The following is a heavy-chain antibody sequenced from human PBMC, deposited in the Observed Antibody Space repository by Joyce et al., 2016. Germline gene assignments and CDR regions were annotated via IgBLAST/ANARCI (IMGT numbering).Heavy chain of an antibody. V-gene: IGHV2-70*15. CDR3: ARNVVVAARDPPFDY. CDR1: GLSLSTSGMC. D-gene: IGHD2-15*01. CDR2: SDWDDDK. J-gene: IGHJ4*02. Sequence: QVTLRESGPALVKPTQTLTLTRSFSGLSLSTSGMCVNWIRQPPGEALEWLARSDWDDDKYYNTFLNTRLTISKDTSKNQVVLTITSMDPVDAATYYCARNVVVAARDPPFDYWGQGTLVTVSS.